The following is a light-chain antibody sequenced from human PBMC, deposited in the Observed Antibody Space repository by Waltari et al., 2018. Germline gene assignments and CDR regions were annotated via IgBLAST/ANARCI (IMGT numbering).Light chain of an antibody. CDR1: ALPKHY. V-gene: IGLV3-25*03. CDR3: QSTESSGTYVV. Sequence: SYELTQPPSVSVSPGQTATITCSGDALPKHYAFRYRQKPGQAPALVIYKDNKRPSGISERLSGSSSGTTVTLTISGVQAEDEADYYCQSTESSGTYVVFGGGTKLTVL. J-gene: IGLJ2*01. CDR2: KDN.